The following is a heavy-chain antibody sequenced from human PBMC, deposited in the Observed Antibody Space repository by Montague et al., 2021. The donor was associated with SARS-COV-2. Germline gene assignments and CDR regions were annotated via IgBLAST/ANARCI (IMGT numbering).Heavy chain of an antibody. CDR3: ARQAAGSYFYYGVDV. J-gene: IGHJ6*02. Sequence: SETLSLTCTVSGDSINTYYWNWIRRPPGKGLEWLGSIFYTGSTXXXPSXXXRVTISLDTSKNQFFLKVTSVTAADTAVYYCARQAAGSYFYYGVDVWGQGTTVTVSS. CDR1: GDSINTYY. CDR2: IFYTGST. D-gene: IGHD6-13*01. V-gene: IGHV4-59*12.